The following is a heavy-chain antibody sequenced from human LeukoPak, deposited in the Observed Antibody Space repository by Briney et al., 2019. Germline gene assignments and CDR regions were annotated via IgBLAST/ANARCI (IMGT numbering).Heavy chain of an antibody. Sequence: GSLRLSCAASGFTFSNYWMHWVRQAPGKGLVWVSRINSDGSSTTSADSVKGRFTISRDSAKNTLYLQMSSLRAEDTAVYYCAKGGATVIDYWGQGTLVTVSS. D-gene: IGHD4-11*01. CDR1: GFTFSNYW. J-gene: IGHJ4*02. V-gene: IGHV3-74*01. CDR3: AKGGATVIDY. CDR2: INSDGSST.